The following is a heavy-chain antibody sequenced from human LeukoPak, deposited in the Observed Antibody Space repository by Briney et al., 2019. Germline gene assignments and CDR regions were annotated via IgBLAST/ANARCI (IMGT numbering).Heavy chain of an antibody. D-gene: IGHD6-6*01. V-gene: IGHV3-33*01. J-gene: IGHJ3*02. CDR2: IWYDGSYT. Sequence: GRSLRLSCAASGFTFSSYGMYWVRQAPGKGLEWVAVIWYDGSYTYYVDSVKGRFTISRDNSKNTLYLEMNSLRAEDTAVYYCARDLKGPTPSSAFDIWGQGTMVSVS. CDR3: ARDLKGPTPSSAFDI. CDR1: GFTFSSYG.